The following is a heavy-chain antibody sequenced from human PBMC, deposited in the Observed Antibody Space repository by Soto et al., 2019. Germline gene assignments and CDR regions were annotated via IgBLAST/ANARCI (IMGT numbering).Heavy chain of an antibody. CDR1: GGSFSGYY. J-gene: IGHJ4*02. CDR2: INHSGST. V-gene: IGHV4-34*01. CDR3: ARVGSIAARPYYFDY. D-gene: IGHD6-6*01. Sequence: QVQLQQWGAGLLKPSETLSLTYAVYGGSFSGYYWSWIRQPPGKGLEWIGEINHSGSTNYNPSLKSRVTISVDTSKNQFSLKLSSVTAADTAVYYCARVGSIAARPYYFDYWGQGTLVTVSS.